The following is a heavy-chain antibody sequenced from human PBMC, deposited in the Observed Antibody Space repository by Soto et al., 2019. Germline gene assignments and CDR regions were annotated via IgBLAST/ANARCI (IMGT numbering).Heavy chain of an antibody. CDR1: GGSISSYY. D-gene: IGHD3-3*01. J-gene: IGHJ6*02. CDR3: ARDTAIYDFWSGYYKPRHYYGMDV. Sequence: PSETLSLTCTVSGGSISSYYWSWIRQPPGKGLEWIGYIYYSGSTYYNPSLKSRVTISVDTSKNQFSLKLSSVTAADTAVYYCARDTAIYDFWSGYYKPRHYYGMDVWGQGTTVTVSS. CDR2: IYYSGST. V-gene: IGHV4-59*12.